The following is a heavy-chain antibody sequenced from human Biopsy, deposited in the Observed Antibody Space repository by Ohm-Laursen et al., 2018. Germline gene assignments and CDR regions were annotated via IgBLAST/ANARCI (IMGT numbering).Heavy chain of an antibody. J-gene: IGHJ5*02. D-gene: IGHD3-10*01. Sequence: ASVKVSCKASGYTFTTYAISWVRQAPGQGLEWMGWISTYNGDTNYAQKVQGRVTMTTDTSTSTAYMELRSLRSEDTAVYFCARGYSRRVSIFEASIYWFDTWGQGTLVTVSS. V-gene: IGHV1-18*01. CDR2: ISTYNGDT. CDR3: ARGYSRRVSIFEASIYWFDT. CDR1: GYTFTTYA.